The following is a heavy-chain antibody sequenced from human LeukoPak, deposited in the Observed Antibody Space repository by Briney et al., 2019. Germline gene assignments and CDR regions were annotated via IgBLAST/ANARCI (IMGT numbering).Heavy chain of an antibody. CDR2: IKQDGSEK. J-gene: IGHJ4*02. D-gene: IGHD1-26*01. Sequence: GGSLRLSCAAFGFTFSSYCMTWVRQAPGRGLEWVANIKQDGSEKYYVDSVKGRFTISRDNAKNSLFLQMNSLNAGDTAVYYCAGGLNRRARFDYWGQGTLVTVSS. V-gene: IGHV3-7*01. CDR1: GFTFSSYC. CDR3: AGGLNRRARFDY.